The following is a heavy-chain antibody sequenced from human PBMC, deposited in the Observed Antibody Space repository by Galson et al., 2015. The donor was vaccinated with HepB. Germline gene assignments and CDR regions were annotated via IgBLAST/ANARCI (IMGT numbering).Heavy chain of an antibody. J-gene: IGHJ3*02. V-gene: IGHV3-66*01. D-gene: IGHD5-12*01. CDR3: ARGLRSKGGFDI. CDR1: GFTVSSNS. CDR2: IYSDGNGGST. Sequence: SLRLSCAASGFTVSSNSMTWVRQAPGKGLEWVSVIYSDGNGGSTFYADSVKGRFTISRDNSKNTLFLQMNSLRAGDTAVYYCARGLRSKGGFDIWGQGTMVTVSS.